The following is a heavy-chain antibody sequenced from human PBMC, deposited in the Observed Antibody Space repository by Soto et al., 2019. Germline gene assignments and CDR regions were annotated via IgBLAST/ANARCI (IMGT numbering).Heavy chain of an antibody. V-gene: IGHV1-24*01. Sequence: ASVKVSCKVSGYTLTELSMHWVRQAPGKGLEWMGGFDPEDGETIYAQKFQGRVTMTEDTSTDTAYMELSSLRSEDTAVYYCATEKLWFGELNYWGQGTLVTVSS. CDR1: GYTLTELS. CDR2: FDPEDGET. CDR3: ATEKLWFGELNY. J-gene: IGHJ4*02. D-gene: IGHD3-10*01.